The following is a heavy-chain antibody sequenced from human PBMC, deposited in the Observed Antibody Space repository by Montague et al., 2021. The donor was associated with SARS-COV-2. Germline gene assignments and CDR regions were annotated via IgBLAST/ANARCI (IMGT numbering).Heavy chain of an antibody. J-gene: IGHJ4*02. CDR1: CFTSSSYW. Sequence: SLRLSCAASCFTSSSYWMHWVRKGPGKGLVWVSRINRDGSVRSYADSVRGRFTISRDIAKNTLYLQMDGLRVEDTALYFCASSRTTVESGTAIDSWGQGTLVTVST. D-gene: IGHD4-23*01. V-gene: IGHV3-74*01. CDR3: ASSRTTVESGTAIDS. CDR2: INRDGSVR.